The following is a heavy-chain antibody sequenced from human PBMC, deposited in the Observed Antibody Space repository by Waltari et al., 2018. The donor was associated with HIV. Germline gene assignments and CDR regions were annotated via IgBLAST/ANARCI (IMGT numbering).Heavy chain of an antibody. V-gene: IGHV3-7*01. CDR1: KFCFSRYW. CDR3: ARGDQWGIFLDSYYGLDV. D-gene: IGHD1-26*01. CDR2: INQDATKK. Sequence: EALLVESGGGVVKPGGFLRLSCEASKFCFSRYWMVWVRQDSGKGLEWVANINQDATKKNYAESVKGRFSVSRDNGKYSVFLEMNRLRVQDTAVYFCARGDQWGIFLDSYYGLDVWGRGTTVIVSS. J-gene: IGHJ6*02.